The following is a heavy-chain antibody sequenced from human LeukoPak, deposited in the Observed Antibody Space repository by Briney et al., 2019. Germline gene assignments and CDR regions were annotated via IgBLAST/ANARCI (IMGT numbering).Heavy chain of an antibody. CDR2: INYSGNT. V-gene: IGHV4-59*01. CDR1: GDSISSYY. CDR3: AREGRQDYVYFDC. D-gene: IGHD4-17*01. Sequence: KPSETQSLTCTVSGDSISSYYWSWIRQPPGKGLEWMGYINYSGNTNYNPSLKSRVTISVDTSKNQFSLRLTSVTAADTAVYYCAREGRQDYVYFDCWGQGTLVTVSS. J-gene: IGHJ4*02.